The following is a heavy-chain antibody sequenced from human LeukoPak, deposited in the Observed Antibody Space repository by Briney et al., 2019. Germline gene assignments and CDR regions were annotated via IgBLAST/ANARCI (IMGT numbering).Heavy chain of an antibody. J-gene: IGHJ4*02. CDR2: INPNSGDT. Sequence: VASVNVSCTPSGYTFTVCYMHWVRQAPGQGLEWMGWINPNSGDTNYAQKFQGRVTMNRDTSISTAYMDLSRLTSDDTAVYYCARDRCQGRDFDYWGQGTLVTVSS. CDR3: ARDRCQGRDFDY. CDR1: GYTFTVCY. D-gene: IGHD2-8*01. V-gene: IGHV1-2*02.